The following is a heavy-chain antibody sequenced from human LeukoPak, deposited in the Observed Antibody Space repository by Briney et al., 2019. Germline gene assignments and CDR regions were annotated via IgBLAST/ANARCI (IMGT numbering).Heavy chain of an antibody. CDR2: ISGSGGST. CDR3: ARAGESPSSLRYFDTYNPHDAFDI. V-gene: IGHV3-23*01. D-gene: IGHD3-9*01. CDR1: GFTFSSYA. Sequence: PGGSLRLSCAASGFTFSSYAMSWVRQAPGKGLEWVSAISGSGGSTYYADSVKGRFTISRDNSKNTLYLQMNSLRAEDTAVYYCARAGESPSSLRYFDTYNPHDAFDIWGQGTMVTVSS. J-gene: IGHJ3*02.